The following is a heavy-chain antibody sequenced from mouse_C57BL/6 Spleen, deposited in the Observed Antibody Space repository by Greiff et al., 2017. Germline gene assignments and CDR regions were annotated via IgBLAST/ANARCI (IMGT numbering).Heavy chain of an antibody. D-gene: IGHD1-1*01. CDR2: IDPENGDT. Sequence: EVQLQQSGAELVRPGASVKLSCTASGFNIKDDYMHWVKQRPEQGLEWIGWIDPENGDTEYASKFQGKATITADTSSNTAYLQLSSLTSEDTAVYDCSSGSYYGSSRYFDVWGTGTTVTVSS. CDR3: SSGSYYGSSRYFDV. V-gene: IGHV14-4*01. CDR1: GFNIKDDY. J-gene: IGHJ1*03.